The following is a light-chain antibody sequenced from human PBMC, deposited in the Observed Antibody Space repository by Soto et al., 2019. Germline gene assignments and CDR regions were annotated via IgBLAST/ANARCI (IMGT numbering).Light chain of an antibody. Sequence: EIVMTQSPATLSVSPGERSILSCRASQSLSSSFLAWYQQKPGQAPRLLIYSSSNRATGITDRFSGGGSGTDFTLTISRLEPADFAVYYCQQYGRSPLTVGGGTQVDIK. CDR2: SSS. J-gene: IGKJ4*01. V-gene: IGKV3-20*01. CDR3: QQYGRSPLT. CDR1: QSLSSSF.